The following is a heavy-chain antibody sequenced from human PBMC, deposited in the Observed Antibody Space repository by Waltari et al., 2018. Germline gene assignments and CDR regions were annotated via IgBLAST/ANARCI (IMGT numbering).Heavy chain of an antibody. V-gene: IGHV3-30*01. CDR1: GFTFSSYP. CDR2: SSYDGSNK. J-gene: IGHJ6*02. Sequence: QGQLVESGGGVVQPGKSLRLSCAASGFTFSSYPFHWVRQAPGKGLEWVEVSSYDGSNKFYADSVKGRFTISRDDSKNTLYLQMHSLRPEDTAVYYCARDPRMDVWGQGTTVTVSS. CDR3: ARDPRMDV.